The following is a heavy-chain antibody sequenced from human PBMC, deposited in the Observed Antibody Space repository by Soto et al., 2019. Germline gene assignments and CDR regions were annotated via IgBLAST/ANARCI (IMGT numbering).Heavy chain of an antibody. CDR2: INHSGST. J-gene: IGHJ4*02. CDR3: ARVGWSKSTVTKVIDY. Sequence: SETLSLTCAVYGGSFSGYYWSWIRQPPGKGLEWIGEINHSGSTNYNPSLKSRVTISVDTSKNQFSLKLSSVTAADTAVYYCARVGWSKSTVTKVIDYWGQGTLVTVSS. V-gene: IGHV4-34*01. CDR1: GGSFSGYY. D-gene: IGHD4-17*01.